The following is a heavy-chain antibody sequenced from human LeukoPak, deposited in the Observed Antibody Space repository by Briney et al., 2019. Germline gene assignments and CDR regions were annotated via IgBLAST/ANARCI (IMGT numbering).Heavy chain of an antibody. V-gene: IGHV5-51*01. CDR1: GYSFTSYW. D-gene: IGHD6-19*01. CDR2: IYPGDSDT. CDR3: ARTSYSSGWYAAFDI. J-gene: IGHJ3*02. Sequence: GESLKISCKGSGYSFTSYWIGWVRQMPGKGLEWMGIIYPGDSDTRYSPSFQGQVTISADKSIRTAYLQWSSLKASDTAMYYCARTSYSSGWYAAFDIWRQGTMVTVSS.